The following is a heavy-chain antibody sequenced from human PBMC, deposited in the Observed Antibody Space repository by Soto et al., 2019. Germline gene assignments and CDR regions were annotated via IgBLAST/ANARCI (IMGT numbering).Heavy chain of an antibody. V-gene: IGHV3-43*01. CDR2: ISWDGGST. CDR3: AKDEGFGESQVGAFDI. CDR1: GFTFDDYT. J-gene: IGHJ3*02. D-gene: IGHD3-10*01. Sequence: AGGSLRLSCAASGFTFDDYTMHWVRQAPGKGLEWVSLISWDGGSTYYADSVKGRFTISRDNSKNSLYLQMNSLRTEDTALYYCAKDEGFGESQVGAFDIWGQGTMVTVSS.